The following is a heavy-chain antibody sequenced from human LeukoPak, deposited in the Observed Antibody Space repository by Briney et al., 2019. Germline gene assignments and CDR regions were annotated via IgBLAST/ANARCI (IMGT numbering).Heavy chain of an antibody. J-gene: IGHJ6*03. D-gene: IGHD2-2*01. CDR2: ISSSSSYI. Sequence: GGSLRLSCAASGFTFSSYSMNWVRQAPGKELEWVSSISSSSSYIYYADSVKGRFTISRDNAENTLYLQMNNLRPEDTAVFYCARGQGYESYYYMDVWGKGTTVSVSS. V-gene: IGHV3-21*01. CDR1: GFTFSSYS. CDR3: ARGQGYESYYYMDV.